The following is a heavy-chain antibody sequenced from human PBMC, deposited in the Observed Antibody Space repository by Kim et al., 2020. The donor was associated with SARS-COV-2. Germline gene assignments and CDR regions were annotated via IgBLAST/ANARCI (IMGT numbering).Heavy chain of an antibody. CDR3: ARLDSSSFDTYYYYGMDV. CDR2: IYPGDSDT. CDR1: GYSFTSYW. V-gene: IGHV5-51*01. Sequence: GESLKISCKGSGYSFTSYWIGWVRQMPGKGLEWMGIIYPGDSDTRYSPSFQGQVTISADKSISTAYLQWSSLKASDTAMYYCARLDSSSFDTYYYYGMDVWGQGTTVTVSS. D-gene: IGHD6-13*01. J-gene: IGHJ6*02.